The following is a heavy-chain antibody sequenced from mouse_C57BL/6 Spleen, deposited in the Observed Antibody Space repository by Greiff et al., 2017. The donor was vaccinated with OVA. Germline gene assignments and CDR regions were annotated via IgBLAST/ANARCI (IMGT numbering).Heavy chain of an antibody. V-gene: IGHV1-72*01. CDR3: ARRGTTVVGYYAMDY. D-gene: IGHD1-1*01. CDR2: IDPNSGGT. CDR1: GYTFTSYW. J-gene: IGHJ4*01. Sequence: QVQLQQPGAELVKPGASVKLSCKASGYTFTSYWMHWVKQRPGLGLEWIGRIDPNSGGTKDNEKCKSKATLTVDKPSSTAYMQLSSLTSEDSAVYYCARRGTTVVGYYAMDYWGQGPSVTVSS.